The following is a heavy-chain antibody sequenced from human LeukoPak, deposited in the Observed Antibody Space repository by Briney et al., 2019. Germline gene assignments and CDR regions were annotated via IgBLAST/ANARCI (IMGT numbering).Heavy chain of an antibody. J-gene: IGHJ5*02. CDR2: IDPSDSYT. Sequence: GESLKISFKGSGYSFTSYWISWGRQMPGKGVEGRGRIDPSDSYTNYSPSFHGHVTISADTSISTAYLQWSSLKASDTAMYYCARHRDDSSGSSPNWFDPWGQGTLVTVSS. CDR3: ARHRDDSSGSSPNWFDP. V-gene: IGHV5-10-1*01. D-gene: IGHD3-22*01. CDR1: GYSFTSYW.